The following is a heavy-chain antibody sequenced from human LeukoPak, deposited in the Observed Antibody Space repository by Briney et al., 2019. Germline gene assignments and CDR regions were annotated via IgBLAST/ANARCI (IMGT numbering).Heavy chain of an antibody. CDR3: ARAGTCSSTSCDGGIEY. V-gene: IGHV3-21*06. CDR1: GFAFSSYN. CDR2: ISTTSTYI. Sequence: GGSLRLSCATSGFAFSSYNMKWVRQAPGKGLEWVSFISTTSTYIYYADSVKGRFTVSRDNSKNLLYLQMDSLRVEDTAVYYCARAGTCSSTSCDGGIEYWGQGTLVTVSS. D-gene: IGHD2-2*01. J-gene: IGHJ4*02.